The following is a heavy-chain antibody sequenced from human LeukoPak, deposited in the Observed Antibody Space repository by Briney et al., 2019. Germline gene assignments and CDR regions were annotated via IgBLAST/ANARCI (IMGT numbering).Heavy chain of an antibody. Sequence: SETLSLTCTVSGGSISSRPYYWGWVRQPPGKGLEWIGTISYSGTTYYSPSLKSRVTISLDTSKNQFSLKLSSVTAADTAIYYCARGPGARYYYYMDVWGKGTTVTISS. D-gene: IGHD3-10*01. V-gene: IGHV4-39*07. CDR1: GGSISSRPYY. CDR2: ISYSGTT. CDR3: ARGPGARYYYYMDV. J-gene: IGHJ6*03.